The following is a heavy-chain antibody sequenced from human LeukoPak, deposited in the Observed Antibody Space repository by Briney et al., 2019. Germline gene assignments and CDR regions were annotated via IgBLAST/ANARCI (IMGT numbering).Heavy chain of an antibody. J-gene: IGHJ4*02. D-gene: IGHD3-10*01. CDR1: GFTFSRYA. CDR2: ISSNGGST. V-gene: IGHV3-64D*06. CDR3: VKDGSGSYYTYYFDY. Sequence: GGSLRLSCSASGFTFSRYAMHWVRQAPGKGLEYVSAISSNGGSTYYADSVKGGFTISRDNSKNTLYLQMSSLRAEDTAVYYCVKDGSGSYYTYYFDYWGQGTLVTVSS.